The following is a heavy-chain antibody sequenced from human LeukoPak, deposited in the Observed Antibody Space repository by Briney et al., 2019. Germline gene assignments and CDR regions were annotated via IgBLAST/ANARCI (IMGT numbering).Heavy chain of an antibody. D-gene: IGHD5-12*01. Sequence: GGSLRLSCAASGFTFSNYGKSWVRQGPGKGLEWVSGISGSAGSTYYADSVKGRFTISRDNSKNTLYLQMSSLRAEDTAVYHCAKARSGYDFDYWGQGTLVTVSS. CDR2: ISGSAGST. CDR1: GFTFSNYG. J-gene: IGHJ4*02. CDR3: AKARSGYDFDY. V-gene: IGHV3-23*01.